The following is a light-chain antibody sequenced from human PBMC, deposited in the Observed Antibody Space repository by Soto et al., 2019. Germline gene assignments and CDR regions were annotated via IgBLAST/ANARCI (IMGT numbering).Light chain of an antibody. V-gene: IGLV2-8*01. J-gene: IGLJ1*01. CDR3: RSYAGSNKRV. CDR2: EVT. CDR1: SSDVGGYNY. Sequence: QSVLTQPPSASGSPGQSVTISCTGTSSDVGGYNYVSWYQQHPGKAPKLMIYEVTKRPSGVPDRFSGSKSGNTASLTVSGLQAEDEADYYCRSYAGSNKRVFGTGPKVTV.